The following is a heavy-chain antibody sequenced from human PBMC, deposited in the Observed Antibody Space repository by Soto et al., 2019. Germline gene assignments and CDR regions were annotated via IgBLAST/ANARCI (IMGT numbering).Heavy chain of an antibody. CDR3: TTDRGAAAADPLDY. D-gene: IGHD6-13*01. CDR2: IKSKTDGGTT. Sequence: GGSLRLSCAASGFTFSNAWMSWVRQAPGKGLEWVGRIKSKTDGGTTDYAAPVKGRFTISRDDSKNTLYLQMNSLKTEDTAVYYCTTDRGAAAADPLDYWGQGTLVTVSS. CDR1: GFTFSNAW. J-gene: IGHJ4*02. V-gene: IGHV3-15*01.